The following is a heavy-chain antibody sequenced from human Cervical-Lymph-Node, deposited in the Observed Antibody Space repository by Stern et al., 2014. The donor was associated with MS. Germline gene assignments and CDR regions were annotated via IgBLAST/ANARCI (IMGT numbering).Heavy chain of an antibody. CDR3: ARSNSKHYFDY. V-gene: IGHV1-46*01. J-gene: IGHJ4*02. D-gene: IGHD4-23*01. CDR2: INPSGGTT. CDR1: GYILTRFY. Sequence: VQLVESGAEVKKPGASVKVSCQASGYILTRFYINWVRQAPGQGLEWMGIINPSGGTTRYAQKFQGRVTMTRDTSTRTVHMDLSSLRSDDTAVYYCARSNSKHYFDYWGQGTLVTVSS.